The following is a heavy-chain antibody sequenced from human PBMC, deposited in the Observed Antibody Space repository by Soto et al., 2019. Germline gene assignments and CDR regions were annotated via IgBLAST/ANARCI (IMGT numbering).Heavy chain of an antibody. CDR1: GFTFSSYG. CDR3: ARDRYSRDAFDI. V-gene: IGHV3-33*01. J-gene: IGHJ3*02. CDR2: IWYDGSNK. D-gene: IGHD6-13*01. Sequence: QVQLVESGGGVVQPGRSLRLSCAASGFTFSSYGMHWVRRAPGKGLGWVAVIWYDGSNKYYADSVKGRFTISRDNSKNTLYLQMNSLRAEDTAVYYCARDRYSRDAFDIWGQGTMVTVSS.